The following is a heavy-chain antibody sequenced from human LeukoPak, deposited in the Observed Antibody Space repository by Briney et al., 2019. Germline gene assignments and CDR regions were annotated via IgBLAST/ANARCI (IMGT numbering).Heavy chain of an antibody. J-gene: IGHJ4*02. CDR1: GGSFSGYY. D-gene: IGHD2-2*01. CDR2: INHSGST. V-gene: IGHV4-34*01. CDR3: ARRAVVVPAAPWDY. Sequence: SETLSLTCAVYGGSFSGYYWSWIRQPPGKGLEWIGEINHSGSTNYNPSLKSRVTISVDTSKNQFSLKLSSVTAADTAVYYCARRAVVVPAAPWDYWGQGTLVTVSS.